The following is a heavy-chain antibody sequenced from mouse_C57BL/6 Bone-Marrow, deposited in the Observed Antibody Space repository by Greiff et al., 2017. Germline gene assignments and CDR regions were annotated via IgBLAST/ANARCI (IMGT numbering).Heavy chain of an antibody. CDR2: IDPSDSYT. CDR3: ASTTVVATDYCDY. CDR1: GYTFTSYW. V-gene: IGHV1-50*01. Sequence: QVQLQQPGAELVKPGASVKLSCKASGYTFTSYWMQWVKQRPGQGLEWIGEIDPSDSYTNYNQKFKGKATLTVDTSSSTAYMQLSSLTSEDSAVYYCASTTVVATDYCDYWGQGTTLTVSS. J-gene: IGHJ2*01. D-gene: IGHD1-1*01.